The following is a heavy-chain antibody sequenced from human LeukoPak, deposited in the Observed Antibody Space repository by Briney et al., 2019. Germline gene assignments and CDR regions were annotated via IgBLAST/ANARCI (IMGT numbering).Heavy chain of an antibody. Sequence: GGSLRLSCAASGFTVSSNYMSWVRQTRGKGLERVSVIYSGGRTYYADPVKGRYTISRDNAKNTLYLQMNSLRAEDTAVYYCARDLGDTFDYWGQGSLVTVSS. V-gene: IGHV3-53*01. CDR2: IYSGGRT. D-gene: IGHD1-26*01. CDR1: GFTVSSNY. CDR3: ARDLGDTFDY. J-gene: IGHJ4*02.